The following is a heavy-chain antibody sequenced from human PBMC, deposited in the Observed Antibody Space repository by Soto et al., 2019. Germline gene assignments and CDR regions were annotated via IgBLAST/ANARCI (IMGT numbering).Heavy chain of an antibody. CDR3: ARIWSMVYYYGSGSEYVQY. D-gene: IGHD3-10*01. V-gene: IGHV1-18*04. Sequence: GDSVKLSCKASGYPITSHGISWLRQAPGQGLEWMGWISAYNGNTNYAQKLQGRVTMTTDTSTSTAYMELRSLRSDDTAVYYCARIWSMVYYYGSGSEYVQYWGQGPLVTVFS. CDR2: ISAYNGNT. J-gene: IGHJ4*02. CDR1: GYPITSHG.